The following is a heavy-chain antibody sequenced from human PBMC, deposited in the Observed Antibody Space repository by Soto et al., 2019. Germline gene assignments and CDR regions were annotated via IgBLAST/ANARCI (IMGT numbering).Heavy chain of an antibody. CDR2: ISYDGSNK. J-gene: IGHJ4*02. Sequence: PGGSLRLSYAASGFTFSNYGMHWVRQAPGKGLEWVALISYDGSNKYYADSVKGRFTISRDNTKNTLYLQMNSLRAEDSAVYYCAKDLHSSGWAAYNFDYWGQGTLVTVSS. D-gene: IGHD6-25*01. V-gene: IGHV3-30*18. CDR1: GFTFSNYG. CDR3: AKDLHSSGWAAYNFDY.